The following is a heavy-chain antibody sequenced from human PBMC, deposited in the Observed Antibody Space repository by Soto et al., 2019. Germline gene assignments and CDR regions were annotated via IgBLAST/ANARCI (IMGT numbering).Heavy chain of an antibody. Sequence: QVQLVQSGAEVKKPGSSVKVSCKASGGTFSSYAITWVRQAPGQGLEWMGGIIPIFGTANYAQKFQGRVTITADESTSTAYMELSSLRSEDTAVYYCARPADGYNYLYWYFDLWGRGTLLTVSS. D-gene: IGHD5-12*01. CDR3: ARPADGYNYLYWYFDL. V-gene: IGHV1-69*01. CDR1: GGTFSSYA. J-gene: IGHJ2*01. CDR2: IIPIFGTA.